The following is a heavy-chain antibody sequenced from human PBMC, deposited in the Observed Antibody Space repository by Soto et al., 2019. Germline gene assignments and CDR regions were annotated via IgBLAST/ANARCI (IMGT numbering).Heavy chain of an antibody. J-gene: IGHJ4*02. D-gene: IGHD2-15*01. V-gene: IGHV4-31*03. CDR1: GGSISSGGYY. Sequence: SETLSLTCTVSGGSISSGGYYWSWIRQHPGKGLEWIGYIYYSGSTSSNPSLKSRVTISVDTSKNQFSLKLSSVSAADTAVYYCVRGVAHWGQGNLVTVT. CDR3: VRGVAH. CDR2: IYYSGST.